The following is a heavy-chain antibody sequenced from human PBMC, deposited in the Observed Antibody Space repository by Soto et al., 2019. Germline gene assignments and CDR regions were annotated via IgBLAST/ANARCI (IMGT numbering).Heavy chain of an antibody. CDR1: GYTFTSYG. CDR2: ISAYNGNT. CDR3: ARGPWLVQYYYFSGMDV. J-gene: IGHJ6*04. V-gene: IGHV1-18*01. D-gene: IGHD6-19*01. Sequence: ASVKVSCKASGYTFTSYGISWVRQAPGQGLEWMGWISAYNGNTNYAQKLQGRVTMTTDTSTSTAYMELRSLRSDDTAVYYCARGPWLVQYYYFSGMDVWGEGTRVSLSP.